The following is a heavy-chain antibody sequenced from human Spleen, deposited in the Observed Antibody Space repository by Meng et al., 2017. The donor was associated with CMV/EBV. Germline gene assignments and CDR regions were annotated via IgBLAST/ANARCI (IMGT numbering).Heavy chain of an antibody. D-gene: IGHD3-22*01. CDR2: INPNNGGT. CDR1: EYTITDYY. Sequence: ASVKVSCKASEYTITDYYIQWVRQDPGQGLEWMGWINPNNGGTNYAQKFQGRVTMTRDTSTSTVYMELSSLTSEDTAVYYCARDPTYEVVYWGQGTLVTSPQ. V-gene: IGHV1-2*02. J-gene: IGHJ4*02. CDR3: ARDPTYEVVY.